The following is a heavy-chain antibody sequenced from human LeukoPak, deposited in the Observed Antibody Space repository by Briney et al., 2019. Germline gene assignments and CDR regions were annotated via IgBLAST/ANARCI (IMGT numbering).Heavy chain of an antibody. V-gene: IGHV1-2*02. CDR3: AREPSGSGSYDY. CDR1: GHTFTVYY. J-gene: IGHJ4*02. D-gene: IGHD3-10*01. CDR2: IYPNSGGT. Sequence: ASVKVSCKASGHTFTVYYMHWVRQAPGQGPEWMGWIYPNSGGTNYAQKFQGRVTMTRDTSISTAYMELSRLRSDDTAVYYCAREPSGSGSYDYWGQGTLVTVSS.